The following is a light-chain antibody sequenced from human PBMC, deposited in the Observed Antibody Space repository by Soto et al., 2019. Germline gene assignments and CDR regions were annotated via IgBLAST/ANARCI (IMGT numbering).Light chain of an antibody. CDR3: QQYNSFSRP. CDR2: DAS. CDR1: QNIRRW. V-gene: IGKV1-5*01. J-gene: IGKJ1*01. Sequence: DIQVTQSPSALSASVGDRVTITCRASQNIRRWLAWYQLKPGKAPKLLISDASTLESGVPSRFSGSGFGTEFTLTISSLLPEDFATYYCQQYNSFSRPFGQGTKVEIK.